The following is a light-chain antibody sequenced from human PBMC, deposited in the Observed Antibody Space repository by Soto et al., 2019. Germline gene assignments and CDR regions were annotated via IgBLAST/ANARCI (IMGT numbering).Light chain of an antibody. CDR1: QRVNSD. J-gene: IGKJ3*01. Sequence: EIVMTQSPATLSLSPGERATLSCRASQRVNSDCAWYQQKPGQAPRLLIYGAFSRATGTPARFSGSGSGTEFTLTISSVQSEDFAFYYCQQYNNWPPTFGPGTKVDIK. CDR3: QQYNNWPPT. CDR2: GAF. V-gene: IGKV3-15*01.